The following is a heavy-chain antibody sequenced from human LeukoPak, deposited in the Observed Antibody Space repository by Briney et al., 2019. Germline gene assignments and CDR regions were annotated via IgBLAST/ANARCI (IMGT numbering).Heavy chain of an antibody. CDR3: ARHLSGTTMSHYFDF. V-gene: IGHV4-59*08. CDR2: IYYSGST. CDR1: GGSISSYY. Sequence: SETLSLTCTVSGGSISSYYWSWIRQPPGKGLEWIGYIYYSGSTNYNPSLKSRVTISVDTSKNQVSLKLYSVTASDAAIYYCARHLSGTTMSHYFDFWGQGTLVTVSS. D-gene: IGHD1-1*01. J-gene: IGHJ4*02.